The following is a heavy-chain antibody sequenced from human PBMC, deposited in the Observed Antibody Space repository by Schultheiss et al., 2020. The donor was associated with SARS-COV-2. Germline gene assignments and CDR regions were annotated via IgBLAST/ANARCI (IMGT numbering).Heavy chain of an antibody. V-gene: IGHV3-7*03. CDR2: IKQDGSVQ. CDR1: GFTFRNYW. CDR3: AGESKGQWLNIDF. D-gene: IGHD6-19*01. Sequence: GGSLRLSCAASGFTFRNYWMDWVRQAPGKGLQWVANIKQDGSVQHYVDSVRGRFIISRDNAKNSLDLQMNSLRVDDTAVYYCAGESKGQWLNIDFWGQGTLVTVSS. J-gene: IGHJ4*02.